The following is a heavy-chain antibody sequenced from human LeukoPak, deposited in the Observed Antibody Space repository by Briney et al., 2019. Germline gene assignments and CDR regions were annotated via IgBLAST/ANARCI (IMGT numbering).Heavy chain of an antibody. V-gene: IGHV3-23*01. CDR3: AKDGVTAFYGDPTNWFDS. CDR2: ISGVSGDT. J-gene: IGHJ5*01. D-gene: IGHD4-17*01. CDR1: GFTFSNYA. Sequence: GGSLRLSCTASGFTFSNYAMTWVRQAPGKGLEWVSGISGVSGDTYYAGSVKGRFTISRDNSKNTLFLQMNSLRAEDTALYYCAKDGVTAFYGDPTNWFDSWGQGILVTVSS.